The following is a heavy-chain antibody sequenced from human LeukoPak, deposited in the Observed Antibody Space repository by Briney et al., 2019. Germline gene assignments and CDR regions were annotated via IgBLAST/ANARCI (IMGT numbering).Heavy chain of an antibody. CDR3: ARYGGTVVTAYEYFQH. Sequence: GWSLRLCCTASGFTFSSHAMHWVRQAPGKGLEGVAVISYDGSNKYYADSVKGRFTISRDNSKNTPYLQMNSLRDEDTAVYNCARYGGTVVTAYEYFQHWGQGTLVTVSS. D-gene: IGHD2-21*02. V-gene: IGHV3-30-3*01. CDR2: ISYDGSNK. J-gene: IGHJ1*01. CDR1: GFTFSSHA.